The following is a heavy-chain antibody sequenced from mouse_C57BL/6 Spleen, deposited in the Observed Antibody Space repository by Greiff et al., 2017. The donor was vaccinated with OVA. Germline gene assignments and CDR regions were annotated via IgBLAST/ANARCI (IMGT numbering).Heavy chain of an antibody. J-gene: IGHJ2*01. CDR3: ARRGDYFFDY. Sequence: QVQLQQPGAELVMPGASVKLSCKASGYTFTSYWMHWVKQRPGQGLEWIGEIDPSDSYTNYNQKFKGKSTLTVDKSSSTAYMQLSGLTSEDSAVYYCARRGDYFFDYWGQGTTLTVSS. CDR1: GYTFTSYW. CDR2: IDPSDSYT. D-gene: IGHD2-13*01. V-gene: IGHV1-69*01.